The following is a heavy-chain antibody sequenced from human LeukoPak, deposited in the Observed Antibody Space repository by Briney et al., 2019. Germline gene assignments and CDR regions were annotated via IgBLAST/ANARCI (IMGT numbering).Heavy chain of an antibody. CDR1: GGSFSGYY. V-gene: IGHV4-34*01. CDR3: ARRRYSYGFDY. J-gene: IGHJ4*02. Sequence: SETLSLTCAVYGGSFSGYYWSWIRQPPGKGLEWIGEINHSGSTNYNPSLKSRVTISVDTSKNQFSLKLSSVIAADTAVYYCARRRYSYGFDYWGQGTLVTASS. CDR2: INHSGST. D-gene: IGHD5-18*01.